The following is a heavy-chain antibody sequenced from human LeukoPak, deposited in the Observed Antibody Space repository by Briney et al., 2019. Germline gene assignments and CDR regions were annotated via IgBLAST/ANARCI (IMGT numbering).Heavy chain of an antibody. D-gene: IGHD3-10*01. J-gene: IGHJ6*02. Sequence: GGSLRLSCAASGFAFSSYAMSWVLQAPGKGLEWVSAISDSGGSTYYADSVKGRFTISRDNSKNTLYLQMNSLRAEDTAVYYCAKDQELWFEPIYYYYGMDVWGQGTTVTVSS. CDR1: GFAFSSYA. CDR2: ISDSGGST. V-gene: IGHV3-23*01. CDR3: AKDQELWFEPIYYYYGMDV.